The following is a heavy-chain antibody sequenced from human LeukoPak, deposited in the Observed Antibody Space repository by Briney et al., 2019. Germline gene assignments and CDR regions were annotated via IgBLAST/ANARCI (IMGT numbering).Heavy chain of an antibody. J-gene: IGHJ4*02. CDR2: ISGDGVTT. D-gene: IGHD2-2*01. CDR1: GFSFEDYA. Sequence: GGSLRLSCAVSGFSFEDYAMHWVRQAPGKGLEWVSLISGDGVTTYYADSVKGRFTISRDNSKNSLYLQLKSLRVEDTALYYCAKDMRCSTITCYDAFDSWGQGALVTVSS. V-gene: IGHV3-43*02. CDR3: AKDMRCSTITCYDAFDS.